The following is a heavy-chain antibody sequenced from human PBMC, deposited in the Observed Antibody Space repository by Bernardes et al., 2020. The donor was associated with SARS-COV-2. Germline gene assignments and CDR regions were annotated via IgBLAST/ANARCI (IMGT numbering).Heavy chain of an antibody. J-gene: IGHJ4*02. CDR1: GFTFSSYA. V-gene: IGHV3-23*01. D-gene: IGHD3-10*01. CDR3: AKLFKYYGSGCYPH. Sequence: GSLRLSCAASGFTFSSYAMSWVRQAPGKGLEWVSAISGSGGSTYYADPVKGRFTISRDNSKNTLYLQMNSLRAEDTAVYYCAKLFKYYGSGCYPHWGPGTLSTVPS. CDR2: ISGSGGST.